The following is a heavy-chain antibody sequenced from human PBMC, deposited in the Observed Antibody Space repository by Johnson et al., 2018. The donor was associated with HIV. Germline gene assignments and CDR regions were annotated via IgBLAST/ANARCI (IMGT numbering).Heavy chain of an antibody. CDR2: INWNGGST. V-gene: IGHV3-20*04. D-gene: IGHD3-16*02. CDR1: GFTFDDYG. CDR3: ARGLQITFVGVIAPPDVFDI. J-gene: IGHJ3*02. Sequence: VQLVESGGGVVQPGRSLRLSCAASGFTFDDYGMNWVRQAPGKGLEWVSSINWNGGSTAYADSVKGRFTISRDNAKNSLYLQMNSLRAEDTALYYCARGLQITFVGVIAPPDVFDIWGQGTMVTVSS.